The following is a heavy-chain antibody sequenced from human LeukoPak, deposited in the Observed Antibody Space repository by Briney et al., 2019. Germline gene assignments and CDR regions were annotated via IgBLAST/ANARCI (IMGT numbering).Heavy chain of an antibody. V-gene: IGHV4-59*01. CDR2: IYHSGST. Sequence: SETLSLTCTVSGGSINSYYWSWIRQPPGKGLEWIGYIYHSGSTNYNPSLKSRVTISLDTSKNQFSLKLNSVTAADTAVYYCARDLSPLFQHWGQGTLVTVSS. J-gene: IGHJ1*01. CDR1: GGSINSYY. D-gene: IGHD3-16*02. CDR3: ARDLSPLFQH.